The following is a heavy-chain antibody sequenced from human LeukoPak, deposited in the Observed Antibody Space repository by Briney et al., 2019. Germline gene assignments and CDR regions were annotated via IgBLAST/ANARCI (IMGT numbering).Heavy chain of an antibody. CDR3: ARSTPYQLLYAVFDY. D-gene: IGHD2-2*02. Sequence: PGRSLRLSCAASGFTLSSYAMHWVRQAPGKGLEWVAVISYDGSNKYYADSVKGRFTISRDNSKNTLYLQMNSLRAEDTAVYYCARSTPYQLLYAVFDYWGQGTLVTVSS. CDR2: ISYDGSNK. J-gene: IGHJ4*02. CDR1: GFTLSSYA. V-gene: IGHV3-30*04.